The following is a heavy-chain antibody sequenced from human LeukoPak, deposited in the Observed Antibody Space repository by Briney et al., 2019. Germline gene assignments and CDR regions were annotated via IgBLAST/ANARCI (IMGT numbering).Heavy chain of an antibody. CDR3: ARDLDPGVLAVAGGDY. D-gene: IGHD6-19*01. Sequence: GGSLRLSCAASGFTFSSYCMTWVRQAPGKGREWVSSISISSSYIYYAASVKGPFTISRDNAKNSLYLQMNSLRAEETAVYYWARDLDPGVLAVAGGDYGGKGTLVTVSS. CDR1: GFTFSSYC. J-gene: IGHJ4*02. CDR2: ISISSSYI. V-gene: IGHV3-21*01.